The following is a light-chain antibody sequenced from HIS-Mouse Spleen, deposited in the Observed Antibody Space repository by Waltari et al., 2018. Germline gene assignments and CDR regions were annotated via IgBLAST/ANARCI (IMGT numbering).Light chain of an antibody. J-gene: IGLJ1*01. V-gene: IGLV2-14*03. CDR1: SSYVGGYNY. Sequence: QSALTQPASVSGSPGQPITIPCTGTSSYVGGYNYVSWYQQHPGKAPNLMIYDVSNRPSGVSNRFSGSKSGNTASLTISGLQAEDEADYYCSSYTSSSTHVFGTGTKVTVL. CDR3: SSYTSSSTHV. CDR2: DVS.